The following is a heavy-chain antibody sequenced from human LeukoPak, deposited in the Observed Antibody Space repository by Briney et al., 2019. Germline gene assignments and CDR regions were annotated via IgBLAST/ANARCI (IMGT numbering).Heavy chain of an antibody. CDR3: AGRGHRYSRD. V-gene: IGHV4-4*09. CDR2: ISDSGIT. Sequence: SETLSLTCTVSGDSVSSGYWTWIGQSPGKGLEWIGYISDSGITDYNPSLKSRLTISVDTSNNQFSLNLNSVTAADTAVYYCAGRGHRYSRDWGQGILVTVSS. D-gene: IGHD2-15*01. CDR1: GDSVSSGY. J-gene: IGHJ1*01.